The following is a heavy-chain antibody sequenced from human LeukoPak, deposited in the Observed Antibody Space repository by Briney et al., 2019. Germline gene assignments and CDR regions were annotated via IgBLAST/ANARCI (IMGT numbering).Heavy chain of an antibody. CDR1: GGTFSNYA. V-gene: IGHV1-69*05. D-gene: IGHD4-11*01. CDR2: IIPMFGTT. CDR3: ASVTVTTWAPDGHMDV. J-gene: IGHJ6*03. Sequence: ASVKVSCKASGGTFSNYAISWVRQAPGQGLEWMGRIIPMFGTTNYARNFQGRVTITTDESTSTAYMEVSSLRIEDTAVYYCASVTVTTWAPDGHMDVWGKGTTVTVSS.